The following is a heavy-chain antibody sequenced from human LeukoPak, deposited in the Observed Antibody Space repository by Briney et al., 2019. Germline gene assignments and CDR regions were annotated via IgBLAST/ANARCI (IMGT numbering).Heavy chain of an antibody. CDR3: ARGDWEPFWY. V-gene: IGHV1-18*01. CDR2: ISGDKGNT. CDR1: GYTFTNYG. J-gene: IGHJ4*02. D-gene: IGHD1-26*01. Sequence: ASVKVSCKGLGYTFTNYGITWVRQSPGQGLEWLGWISGDKGNTNYAQKVQGRVTMTTDTSTSTAYMELRSLRPEDTAVYFCARGDWEPFWYWGQGTLVTVSS.